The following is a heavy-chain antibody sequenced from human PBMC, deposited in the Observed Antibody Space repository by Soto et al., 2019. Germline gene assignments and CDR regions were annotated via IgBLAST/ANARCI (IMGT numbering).Heavy chain of an antibody. CDR2: ISTSSATI. V-gene: IGHV3-48*01. Sequence: GGSLRLSCAASGFTFSTFSMNWVRQAPGKGLQWISYISTSSATIHYADSVKGRFTISRDSAKNTLYLQMNSLRADDTAMYYCARKGSGWTFDYWGQGTLVTVLL. CDR1: GFTFSTFS. CDR3: ARKGSGWTFDY. J-gene: IGHJ4*02. D-gene: IGHD6-19*01.